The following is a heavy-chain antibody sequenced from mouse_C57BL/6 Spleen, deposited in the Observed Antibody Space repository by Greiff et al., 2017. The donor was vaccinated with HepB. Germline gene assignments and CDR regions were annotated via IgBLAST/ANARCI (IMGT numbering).Heavy chain of an antibody. J-gene: IGHJ4*01. CDR3: ARNWPYYYAMDY. D-gene: IGHD4-1*01. V-gene: IGHV1-82*01. Sequence: LVESGPELVKPGASVKISCKASGYAFSSSWMNWVKQRPGKGLEWIGRIYPGDGDTNYNGKFKGKATLTADKSSSTAYMQLSSLTSEDSAVYFCARNWPYYYAMDYWGQGTSVTVSS. CDR2: IYPGDGDT. CDR1: GYAFSSSW.